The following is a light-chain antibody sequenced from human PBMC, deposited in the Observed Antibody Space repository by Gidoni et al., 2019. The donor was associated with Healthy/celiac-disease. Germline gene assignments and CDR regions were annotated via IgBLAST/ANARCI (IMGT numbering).Light chain of an antibody. CDR3: QQRSNWPELT. CDR1: QSVSSY. CDR2: DAS. Sequence: DIVLTQTPATLSLSPGERDTLSCRASQSVSSYLAWYQQKPGQAPRLLIHDASTRANGIPARFSGSGSGTDFPLTISSRGPEDFAVYYCQQRSNWPELTFGGGTKVEIK. J-gene: IGKJ4*01. V-gene: IGKV3-11*01.